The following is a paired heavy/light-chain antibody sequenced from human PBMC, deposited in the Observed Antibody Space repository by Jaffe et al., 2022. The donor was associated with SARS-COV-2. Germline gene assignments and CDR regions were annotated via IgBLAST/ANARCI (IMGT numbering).Light chain of an antibody. CDR3: QQSYTEPLT. J-gene: IGKJ3*01. CDR2: AAS. Sequence: QMTQSPSSLSASMGDRVTIACRAGRSISNYLNWYQQKPGKAPKLLIYAASTLQSGVPSRFSASGSGTDFTLTISSLQPEDFATYYCQQSYTEPLTFGPGTKVEIK. V-gene: IGKV1-39*01. CDR1: RSISNY.
Heavy chain of an antibody. J-gene: IGHJ5*02. Sequence: EVQLLESGGGLVQPGGSLRLSCVASELTFFKYVMSWVRQAPGEGLEWVSSIRGSGSVTHYADSVKGRFTISRDNSKNTLYLEMSNLRAEDTAVYYCASCQVYGTGWCNCFDPWGQGTLVTVSS. CDR2: IRGSGSVT. V-gene: IGHV3-23*01. CDR3: ASCQVYGTGWCNCFDP. D-gene: IGHD6-19*01. CDR1: ELTFFKYV.